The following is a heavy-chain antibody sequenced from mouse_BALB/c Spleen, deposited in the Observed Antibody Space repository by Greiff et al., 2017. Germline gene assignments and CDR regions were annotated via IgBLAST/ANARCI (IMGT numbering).Heavy chain of an antibody. Sequence: EVQVVESGGGLVQPGGSRKLSCAASGFTFSSFGMHWVRQAPEKGLEWVAYISSGSSTIYYADTVKGRFTISRDNPKNTLFLQMTSLRSEDTAMYYCARHYGSSWYFDVWGAGTTVTVSS. CDR3: ARHYGSSWYFDV. CDR2: ISSGSSTI. J-gene: IGHJ1*01. CDR1: GFTFSSFG. D-gene: IGHD1-1*01. V-gene: IGHV5-17*02.